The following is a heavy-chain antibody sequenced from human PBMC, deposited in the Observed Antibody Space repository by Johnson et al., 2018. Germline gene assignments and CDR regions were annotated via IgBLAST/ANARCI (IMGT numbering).Heavy chain of an antibody. V-gene: IGHV3-23*04. J-gene: IGHJ6*03. CDR2: ISGSGGST. D-gene: IGHD1-26*01. Sequence: VQLVQSGGGVVQPGRSLRLSCAASGFTFNTYAMSWVRQAPGKGLECVSGISGSGGSTHYADSVKGRFTISRDNSKNTLFLQMNSLRAEDTALYFCAKDGKRGGLYYYYFYMDVWGKGTTVTVSS. CDR1: GFTFNTYA. CDR3: AKDGKRGGLYYYYFYMDV.